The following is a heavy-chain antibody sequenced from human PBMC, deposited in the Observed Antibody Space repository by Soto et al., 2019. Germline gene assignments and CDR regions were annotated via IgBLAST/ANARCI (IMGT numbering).Heavy chain of an antibody. CDR3: ARDRTTVNWYFDL. J-gene: IGHJ2*01. D-gene: IGHD3-16*02. CDR1: GDSITTNY. CDR2: IYYSENT. V-gene: IGHV4-59*01. Sequence: QVQLQESGPALVKTSETLSLTCTVSGDSITTNYWSWLRQPPGKGLEWIGYIYYSENTNYSPSLKSRATISIETSKNQLSLKLTSVTAADTAVYYCARDRTTVNWYFDLWGRGTLVTVSS.